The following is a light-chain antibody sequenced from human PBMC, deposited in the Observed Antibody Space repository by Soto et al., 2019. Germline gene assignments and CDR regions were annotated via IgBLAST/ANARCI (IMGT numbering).Light chain of an antibody. Sequence: QLVLTQPPSASGTPGQTVIVSCSGSTSDIGTNAVNWFQHLPGTAPKLLTYTNNQRPSGVPDRFSGSKSGTSASLAISGLQSEDEADYYCATWHDSFYVFGTGTKVTVL. CDR2: TNN. CDR1: TSDIGTNA. J-gene: IGLJ1*01. V-gene: IGLV1-44*01. CDR3: ATWHDSFYV.